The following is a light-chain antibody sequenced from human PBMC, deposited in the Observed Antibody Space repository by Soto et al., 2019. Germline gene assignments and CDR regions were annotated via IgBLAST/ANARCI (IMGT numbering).Light chain of an antibody. CDR1: SSDVGGYKY. V-gene: IGLV2-11*01. Sequence: QSALTQPRSVSGSPGQSVTISCTGTSSDVGGYKYVSWYQQHPGKAPKRMIYDVSKRPSGVPDRFSGSKSGNTASLTIFGLQGEDEADYYCCFYTGSYTWVFGGGTKLTVL. CDR3: CFYTGSYTWV. J-gene: IGLJ3*02. CDR2: DVS.